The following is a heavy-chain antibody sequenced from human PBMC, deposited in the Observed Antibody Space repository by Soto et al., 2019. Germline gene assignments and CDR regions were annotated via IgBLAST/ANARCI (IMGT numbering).Heavy chain of an antibody. CDR1: GYTFTIHD. V-gene: IGHV1-8*01. CDR2: LNPHSGKT. Sequence: QVQLVQSGAEVKKPGASMKVSCKASGYTFTIHDIHWVRQAPGLGPEWMAWLNPHSGKTSYAQKFQGRLTMPGNASTSTAYMELSSLRSEDTAMYYCARVSSIAARRSFDSWGQGTLVTVSS. D-gene: IGHD6-6*01. J-gene: IGHJ4*02. CDR3: ARVSSIAARRSFDS.